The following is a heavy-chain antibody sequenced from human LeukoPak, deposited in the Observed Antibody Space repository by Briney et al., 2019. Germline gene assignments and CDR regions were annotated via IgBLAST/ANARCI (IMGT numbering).Heavy chain of an antibody. CDR2: IYHSGST. CDR3: ARRQYSSSWYR. J-gene: IGHJ4*02. V-gene: IGHV4-38-2*01. CDR1: GYSISSGYY. D-gene: IGHD6-13*01. Sequence: KPSETLSLTCAVSGYSISSGYYWGWIRQPPGKGLEGIGSIYHSGSTYYNPSLKSRVTISVDTSKNQFSLKLSSVTAADTAVYYCARRQYSSSWYRWGQGTLVTVSS.